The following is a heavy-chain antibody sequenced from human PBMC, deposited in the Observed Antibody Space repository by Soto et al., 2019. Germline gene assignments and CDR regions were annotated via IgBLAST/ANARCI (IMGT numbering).Heavy chain of an antibody. J-gene: IGHJ3*02. D-gene: IGHD3-22*01. V-gene: IGHV1-69*01. Sequence: QVQLVQSGAEVKKPGSSVKVSCKASGGTFSSYAISWVRQAPGQGLEWMGGIIPIFGTANYAQKFQGRVTITADESTSTGYMELSSLRPENTAVYYCARGFTMIVALDAFDIWGQGTKVTVST. CDR1: GGTFSSYA. CDR3: ARGFTMIVALDAFDI. CDR2: IIPIFGTA.